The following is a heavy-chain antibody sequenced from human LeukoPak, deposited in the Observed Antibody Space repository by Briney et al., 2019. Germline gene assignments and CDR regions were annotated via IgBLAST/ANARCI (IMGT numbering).Heavy chain of an antibody. Sequence: PSETLSLTCTVSGGSISSDTYYWAWIRQPPGKGLEWIGSIYYSGTTNYNPSLKSRVTMAVDTSKNQFSLKLSPVTAADTAVYYCASWYYYGSGSYRDYYYYYMDAWDKGTTVTVSS. V-gene: IGHV4-39*07. J-gene: IGHJ6*03. D-gene: IGHD3-10*01. CDR3: ASWYYYGSGSYRDYYYYYMDA. CDR2: IYYSGTT. CDR1: GGSISSDTYY.